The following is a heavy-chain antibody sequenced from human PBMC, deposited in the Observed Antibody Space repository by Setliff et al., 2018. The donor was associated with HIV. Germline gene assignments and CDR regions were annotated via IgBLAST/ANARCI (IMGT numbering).Heavy chain of an antibody. CDR2: ISSASSYI. D-gene: IGHD3-22*01. J-gene: IGHJ3*02. CDR3: ASEVCRHSGGYCYDSYAFDI. Sequence: GSLRLSCLASGFSFGTYSMTWVRQAPGKGLEWVSSISSASSYIYYEDSVKGRFTVSRDNAEHSLYLQMSSLRAEDTAIYYCASEVCRHSGGYCYDSYAFDIWGQGTLVTVSS. CDR1: GFSFGTYS. V-gene: IGHV3-21*04.